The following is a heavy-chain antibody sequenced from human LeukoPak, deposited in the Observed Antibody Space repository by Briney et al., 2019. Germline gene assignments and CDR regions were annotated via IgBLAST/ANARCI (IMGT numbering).Heavy chain of an antibody. CDR2: ISHRGSP. Sequence: SETLSLTCIVSGYSISSDYCWGWIRQAPGRGLEWIGSISHRGSPYYNPSLQSRVTMSADTPNNHFSLRLSSVTAADTAVYYCARDGGFYYTASPNSWFDPWGQGILVTVSS. CDR1: GYSISSDYC. CDR3: ARDGGFYYTASPNSWFDP. V-gene: IGHV4-38-2*02. J-gene: IGHJ5*02. D-gene: IGHD2-15*01.